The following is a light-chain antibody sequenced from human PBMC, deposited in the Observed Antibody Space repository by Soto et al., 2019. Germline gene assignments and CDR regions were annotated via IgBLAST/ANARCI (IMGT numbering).Light chain of an antibody. Sequence: QSALTQPASVSGSPGQSITISYTGTSSDIGAYNYVSWYQQHPGKAPKLLIYEVSDRPPGISDRFSGSKSGNTASLTISRLQSEDEADYYCNSYTAFNTRVFGTGTKVTVL. CDR2: EVS. CDR1: SSDIGAYNY. J-gene: IGLJ1*01. V-gene: IGLV2-14*01. CDR3: NSYTAFNTRV.